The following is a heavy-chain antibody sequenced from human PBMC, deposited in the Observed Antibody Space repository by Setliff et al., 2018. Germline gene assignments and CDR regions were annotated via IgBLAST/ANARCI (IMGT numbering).Heavy chain of an antibody. Sequence: ASVKVSCKASGYTFTDYHIHWVRQAPGQGLEWMGWSDPKSGAARYAQKFRGRVTLTRDTSITTIYMEMNSVTSDDTAVYYCARDPFLVRQFPYYMTSGAKGPRSPSP. CDR3: ARDPFLVRQFPYYMTS. J-gene: IGHJ6*03. D-gene: IGHD6-19*01. V-gene: IGHV1-2*02. CDR2: SDPKSGAA. CDR1: GYTFTDYH.